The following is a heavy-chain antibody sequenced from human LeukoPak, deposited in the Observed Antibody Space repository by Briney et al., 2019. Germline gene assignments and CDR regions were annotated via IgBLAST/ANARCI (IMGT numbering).Heavy chain of an antibody. J-gene: IGHJ3*02. D-gene: IGHD2-2*01. CDR2: IYYSGST. Sequence: SETLSLTCTVSGGSISSSSYYWGWIRQPPGKGLEWIGSIYYSGSTYYNPSLKSRVTISVDTSKNQFSLKLSSVTAADTAVYYCARSLHRGQVPAAMVGAFDIWGQGTMVTDSS. V-gene: IGHV4-39*01. CDR1: GGSISSSSYY. CDR3: ARSLHRGQVPAAMVGAFDI.